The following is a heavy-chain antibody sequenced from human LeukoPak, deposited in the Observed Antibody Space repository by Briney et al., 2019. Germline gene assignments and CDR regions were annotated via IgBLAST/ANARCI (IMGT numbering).Heavy chain of an antibody. CDR2: IYYSGST. J-gene: IGHJ4*02. D-gene: IGHD3-16*01. CDR3: ARAVISFGAAVAKGFDC. V-gene: IGHV4-59*01. Sequence: ASETLSLTCTVSGDSITSFYWNWVRQPPGEGLEWIGYIYYSGSTNYNPSLKSRVTMSLDTSKNQFSLKLSSVTAADTAVYYCARAVISFGAAVAKGFDCWGQGTLVTVSS. CDR1: GDSITSFY.